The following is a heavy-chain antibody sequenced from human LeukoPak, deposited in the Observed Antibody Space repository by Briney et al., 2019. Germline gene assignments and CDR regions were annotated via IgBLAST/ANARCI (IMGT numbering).Heavy chain of an antibody. V-gene: IGHV1-69*06. CDR1: GGTFSSYA. D-gene: IGHD1-7*01. Sequence: SVKVSCKASGGTFSSYAISWVRHAPGQGLEWMGGIIPIFGTANYAQKFQGRVTITADKSTSTAYMELSSLRSEDTAVYYCARDQNYPYNWFDPWGQGTLVTVSS. CDR2: IIPIFGTA. J-gene: IGHJ5*02. CDR3: ARDQNYPYNWFDP.